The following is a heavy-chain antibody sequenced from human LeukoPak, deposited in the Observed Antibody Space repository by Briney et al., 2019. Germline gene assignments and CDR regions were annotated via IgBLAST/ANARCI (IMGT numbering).Heavy chain of an antibody. CDR2: IIPIFGTA. D-gene: IGHD3-22*01. CDR1: GYTFTSYA. V-gene: IGHV1-69*06. CDR3: ARGTHPYYYDSSGYYNLLDY. Sequence: SVKVSCKASGYTFTSYAISWVRQAPGQGLEWMGGIIPIFGTANYAQKFQGRVTITADKSTSTAYMELSSLRSEDTAVYYCARGTHPYYYDSSGYYNLLDYWGQGTLVTVSS. J-gene: IGHJ4*02.